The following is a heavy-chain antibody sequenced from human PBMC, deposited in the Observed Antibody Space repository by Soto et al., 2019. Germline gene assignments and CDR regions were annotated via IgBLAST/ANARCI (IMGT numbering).Heavy chain of an antibody. Sequence: PFQTLSHPCSVVCGSIRSICCHRGCNRQPPGKGLEWIGSIYYSGSTYYNPSLKSRVTISVDTSKNQFSLKLSSVTAADTAVYYCARHQSHSSSYVDPWGQGTLVTVSS. CDR1: CGSIRSICCH. D-gene: IGHD6-13*01. CDR3: ARHQSHSSSYVDP. V-gene: IGHV4-39*01. J-gene: IGHJ5*02. CDR2: IYYSGST.